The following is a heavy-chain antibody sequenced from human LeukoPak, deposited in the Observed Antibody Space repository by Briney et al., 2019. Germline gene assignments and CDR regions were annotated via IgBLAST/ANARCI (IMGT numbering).Heavy chain of an antibody. J-gene: IGHJ6*03. V-gene: IGHV1-18*01. CDR1: GYTFTSYA. CDR3: ARDAEVGATWGYYYMDV. Sequence: ASVKVSCKASGYTFTSYAMNWVRQAPGQGLEWMGWISAYNGNTNYAQKFQGRVTMTTDTSTSTAYMELRSLRSDDTAVYYCARDAEVGATWGYYYMDVWGKGTTVTISS. CDR2: ISAYNGNT. D-gene: IGHD1-26*01.